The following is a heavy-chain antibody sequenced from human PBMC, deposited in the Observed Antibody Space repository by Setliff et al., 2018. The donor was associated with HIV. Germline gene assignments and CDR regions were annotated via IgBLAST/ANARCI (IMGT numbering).Heavy chain of an antibody. CDR1: GGSISSSSYY. V-gene: IGHV4-39*01. CDR2: IYYSGST. D-gene: IGHD3-16*01. J-gene: IGHJ6*03. CDR3: ARGIGPLPNWGNFYYSMDV. Sequence: PSETLSLTCTVSGGSISSSSYYWGWIRQPPGKGLEWIGSIYYSGSTYSNPSLKSRVTISADTSKNQISLKLNSVTAADTAVYYCARGIGPLPNWGNFYYSMDVWGKGTTVTVSS.